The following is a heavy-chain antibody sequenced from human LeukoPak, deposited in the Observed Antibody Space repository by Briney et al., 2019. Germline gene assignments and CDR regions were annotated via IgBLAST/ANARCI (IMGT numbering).Heavy chain of an antibody. V-gene: IGHV4-34*01. J-gene: IGHJ6*03. Sequence: SETLSLTCAVYGGAFSGYYWSWIRQPPGKGLEWIGEINHSGSTNYSPSLRSRVTISVDTSNNQFSLKLSSVTAADTAVYYCARAPYYMDVWGKGTTVTVSS. CDR3: ARAPYYMDV. CDR1: GGAFSGYY. CDR2: INHSGST.